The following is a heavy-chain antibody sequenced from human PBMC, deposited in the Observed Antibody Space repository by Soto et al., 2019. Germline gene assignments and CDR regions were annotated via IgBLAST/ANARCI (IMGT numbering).Heavy chain of an antibody. V-gene: IGHV3-33*01. Sequence: PGGSLRLSCAASGFTFSNYAMHWVRQAPGKGLEWVALVRYDGTNENHADSVKGRFTISRDNSKNTLYLQMNSLRAEDAAVYYCARGAGSGAYLIDYCGQGTLVTVSS. CDR3: ARGAGSGAYLIDY. D-gene: IGHD1-26*01. J-gene: IGHJ4*02. CDR1: GFTFSNYA. CDR2: VRYDGTNE.